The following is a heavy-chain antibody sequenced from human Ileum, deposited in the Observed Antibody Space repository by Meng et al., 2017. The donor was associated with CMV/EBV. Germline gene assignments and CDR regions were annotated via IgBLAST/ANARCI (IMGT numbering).Heavy chain of an antibody. Sequence: AASGFTFSSYGMSWVRQAPGKGLEWVSVIYSGGSSTYYADSVKGRFTISRDNSKNTLYLQMNSLRAEDTAVYYCAKDKLDRAEYFQHWGQGTLVTVSS. CDR3: AKDKLDRAEYFQH. CDR1: GFTFSSYG. D-gene: IGHD6-13*01. V-gene: IGHV3-23*03. CDR2: IYSGGSST. J-gene: IGHJ1*01.